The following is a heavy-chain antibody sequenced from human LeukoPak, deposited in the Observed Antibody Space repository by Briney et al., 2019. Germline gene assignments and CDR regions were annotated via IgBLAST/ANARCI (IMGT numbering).Heavy chain of an antibody. J-gene: IGHJ4*02. Sequence: PGGSLRLSCAASGFTFSSYGMSWVRQAPGKGLEWVSSISSSGSYIYYADSVKGRFTISRDNAKNSLYLQMNSLRAEDTAVYYCARGYYGDPSQVYYFDSGGQGTLVTVSS. CDR1: GFTFSSYG. V-gene: IGHV3-21*01. CDR3: ARGYYGDPSQVYYFDS. CDR2: ISSSGSYI. D-gene: IGHD4-17*01.